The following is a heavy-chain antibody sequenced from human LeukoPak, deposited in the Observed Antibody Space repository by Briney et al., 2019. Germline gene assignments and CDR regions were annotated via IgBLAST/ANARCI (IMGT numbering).Heavy chain of an antibody. CDR2: IHNSEST. Sequence: PSETLSLTCTVSGGSISTSSYYWGWIRQPPGKGLEWIGNIHNSESTYYNPSLKSRVTMSVDTSKNQFSLKLSSVTAADTAVYYCARDLRGYSYGFDYWGQGTLVTVSS. CDR1: GGSISTSSYY. D-gene: IGHD5-18*01. CDR3: ARDLRGYSYGFDY. V-gene: IGHV4-39*02. J-gene: IGHJ4*02.